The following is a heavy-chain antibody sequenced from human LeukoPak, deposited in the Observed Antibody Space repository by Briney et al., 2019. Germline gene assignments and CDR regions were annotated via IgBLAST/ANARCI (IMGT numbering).Heavy chain of an antibody. Sequence: ASVKVSCKPSGYTFTDYDIHWVRQAPGQGLEWMGGINPISGGANYAQNFQGRVTMTRDTSTSAASMGLSRLKAYETAMFYCAREAVGGLEYGGQGTLVTVSS. CDR1: GYTFTDYD. J-gene: IGHJ1*01. V-gene: IGHV1-2*02. CDR2: INPISGGA. CDR3: AREAVGGLEY. D-gene: IGHD1-1*01.